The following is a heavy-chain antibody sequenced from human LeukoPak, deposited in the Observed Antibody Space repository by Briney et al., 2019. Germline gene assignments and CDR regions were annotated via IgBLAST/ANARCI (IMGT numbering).Heavy chain of an antibody. Sequence: SETLSLTCTVSGGSISSYYWSWIRQPPGKGLEWIGCIYYSGSTNYNPSLKSRVTISVDTSKNQFSLKLSSVTAADTAVYYCARDRALYCSSTSCYEAGFDPWGQGTLVTVSS. J-gene: IGHJ5*02. D-gene: IGHD2-2*01. CDR3: ARDRALYCSSTSCYEAGFDP. V-gene: IGHV4-59*01. CDR2: IYYSGST. CDR1: GGSISSYY.